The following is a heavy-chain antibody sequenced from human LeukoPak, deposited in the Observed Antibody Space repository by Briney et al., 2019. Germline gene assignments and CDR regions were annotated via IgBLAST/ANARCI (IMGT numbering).Heavy chain of an antibody. J-gene: IGHJ6*02. V-gene: IGHV4-39*07. D-gene: IGHD1-26*01. CDR1: GGSISSSSYY. Sequence: SETLSLTCTVSGGSISSSSYYWGWIRQPPGKGLEWIRSIYYSGSTYYNPSLKSRVTISVDTSKNQFSLKLSSVTAADTAVYYCARDRARTPSGSQRYYYGMDVWGQGTTVTVSS. CDR2: IYYSGST. CDR3: ARDRARTPSGSQRYYYGMDV.